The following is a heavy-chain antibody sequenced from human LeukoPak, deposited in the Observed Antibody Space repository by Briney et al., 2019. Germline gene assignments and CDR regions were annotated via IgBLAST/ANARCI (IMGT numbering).Heavy chain of an antibody. Sequence: GGSLRLSCAASGFTFSSYTMTWVRQAPGKGLEWVSAISGSGDSTYYTDSVKGRFTISRDNSKNTLYLQMNSLRAEDTAVYYCAKSRVEWLSANWFDPWGQGTLVTVSS. D-gene: IGHD3-3*01. J-gene: IGHJ5*02. CDR1: GFTFSSYT. CDR3: AKSRVEWLSANWFDP. CDR2: ISGSGDST. V-gene: IGHV3-23*01.